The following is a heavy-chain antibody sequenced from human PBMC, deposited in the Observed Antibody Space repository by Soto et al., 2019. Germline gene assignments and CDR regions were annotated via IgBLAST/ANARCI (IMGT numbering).Heavy chain of an antibody. V-gene: IGHV1-24*01. J-gene: IGHJ5*02. CDR1: GYTLTELS. CDR3: ATGQGDGDYLYNWFDP. CDR2: FDPEDGET. D-gene: IGHD4-17*01. Sequence: QVQLVQSGAEVKKPGASVKVSCKVSGYTLTELSMHWVRQAPGKGLEWMGGFDPEDGETIYAQKFQGRVTMTEDTSTDTAYMELSSLRSEHTTVYYSATGQGDGDYLYNWFDPWGQGTLVTVSS.